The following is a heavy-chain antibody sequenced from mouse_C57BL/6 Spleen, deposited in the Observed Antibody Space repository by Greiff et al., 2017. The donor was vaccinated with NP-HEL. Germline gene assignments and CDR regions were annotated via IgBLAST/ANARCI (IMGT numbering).Heavy chain of an antibody. V-gene: IGHV5-4*01. CDR1: GFTFSSYA. Sequence: EVMLVESGGGLVKPGGSLKLSCAASGFTFSSYAMSWVRQTPEKRLEWVATISDGGSYTYYPDNVKGRFTISRDNAKNNLYLQMSHLKSEDTAMYYCARDSGGYYAYFDYWGQGTTLTVSS. D-gene: IGHD2-3*01. CDR2: ISDGGSYT. J-gene: IGHJ2*01. CDR3: ARDSGGYYAYFDY.